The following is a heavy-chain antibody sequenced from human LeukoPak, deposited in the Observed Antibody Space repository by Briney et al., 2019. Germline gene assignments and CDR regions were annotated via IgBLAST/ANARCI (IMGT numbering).Heavy chain of an antibody. CDR3: ARGGGRTSSAFDP. Sequence: GASVKVSCKASGYTFTGNYLHCVRQAPGQGLEWMGWINPNSGDTKYAQKFQGRVTMTRDTSVSTAHMQLSRMRYDDTAVYYCARGGGRTSSAFDPWGQGTLVTVSS. CDR1: GYTFTGNY. J-gene: IGHJ5*02. CDR2: INPNSGDT. D-gene: IGHD2-2*01. V-gene: IGHV1-2*02.